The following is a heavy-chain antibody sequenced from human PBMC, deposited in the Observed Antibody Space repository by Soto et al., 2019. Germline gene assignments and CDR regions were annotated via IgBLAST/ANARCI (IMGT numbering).Heavy chain of an antibody. D-gene: IGHD3-9*01. J-gene: IGHJ6*02. CDR2: IYYSGST. CDR3: ARQPYYDILTGPDYYYYGMDV. Sequence: SETLSLTCTVSGGSISSYYWSWIRQPPGKGLEWIGYIYYSGSTNYNPSHKSRFTISVDTSKNQFSQKLSSVTAADTAVYYCARQPYYDILTGPDYYYYGMDVWGQGTTVTVSS. CDR1: GGSISSYY. V-gene: IGHV4-59*08.